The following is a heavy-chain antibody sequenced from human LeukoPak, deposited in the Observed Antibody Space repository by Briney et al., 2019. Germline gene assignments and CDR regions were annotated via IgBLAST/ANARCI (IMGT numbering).Heavy chain of an antibody. Sequence: SGTLSLTCAVSGGSISSSNWWSWVRQPPGKGLEWIGEIYHSGSTNYNPSLKSRATISVDKSKNQFSLKLSSVTAADTAVYYCAREGVLLWFGELFRTAFDIWGQGTMVTVSS. CDR3: AREGVLLWFGELFRTAFDI. CDR2: IYHSGST. CDR1: GGSISSSNW. J-gene: IGHJ3*02. D-gene: IGHD3-10*01. V-gene: IGHV4-4*02.